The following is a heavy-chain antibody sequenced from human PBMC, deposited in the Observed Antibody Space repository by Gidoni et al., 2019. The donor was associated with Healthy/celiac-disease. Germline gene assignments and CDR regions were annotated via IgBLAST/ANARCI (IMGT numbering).Heavy chain of an antibody. CDR1: GGSFSGYY. J-gene: IGHJ3*02. D-gene: IGHD6-19*01. V-gene: IGHV4-34*01. CDR2: INHSGST. Sequence: QVQLQQWGAGLLKPSETLSLTCAVYGGSFSGYYWSWIRQPPGKGLEWIGEINHSGSTNYNPSHKSRVTISVDTSKNQFSLKLSSVTAADTAVYYCASTGTEVDAFDIWGQGTMVTVSS. CDR3: ASTGTEVDAFDI.